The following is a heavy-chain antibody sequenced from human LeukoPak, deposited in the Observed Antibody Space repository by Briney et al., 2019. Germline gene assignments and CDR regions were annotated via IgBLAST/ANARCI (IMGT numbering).Heavy chain of an antibody. J-gene: IGHJ4*02. D-gene: IGHD4-17*01. CDR3: ARHTATVTYFDY. CDR2: IYYSGST. Sequence: PSETLSLTCTVSGGSISSSSYYWGWIRQPPGKGLEWIGSIYYSGSTYYNPSLKSRVTISVDTSKNQFSLKLSSVTAADTAVYYCARHTATVTYFDYWGQGTLVTVSS. V-gene: IGHV4-39*01. CDR1: GGSISSSSYY.